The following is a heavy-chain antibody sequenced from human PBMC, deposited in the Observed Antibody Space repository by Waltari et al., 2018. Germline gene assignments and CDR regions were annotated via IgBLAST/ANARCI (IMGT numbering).Heavy chain of an antibody. CDR3: ATGGLYSSSWFDP. Sequence: QVQLQESGPGLVKPSETLSLTCTVSGGSISSYYWRWIRQPPGKGLEWIGYIYYSGSTNYNPSLKSRVTISVDTSKNQFSLKLSSVTAADTAVYYCATGGLYSSSWFDPWGQGTLVTVSS. CDR2: IYYSGST. D-gene: IGHD6-13*01. V-gene: IGHV4-59*01. CDR1: GGSISSYY. J-gene: IGHJ5*02.